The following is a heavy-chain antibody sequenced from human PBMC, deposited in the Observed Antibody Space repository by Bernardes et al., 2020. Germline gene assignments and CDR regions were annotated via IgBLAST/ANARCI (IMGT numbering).Heavy chain of an antibody. CDR1: GFTFSSYS. D-gene: IGHD1-26*01. CDR3: ARVRRGRARYYYYYMDV. J-gene: IGHJ6*03. V-gene: IGHV3-21*04. Sequence: GGSLRLSCAASGFTFSSYSMNWVRQAPGKGLEWVSSISSSSSYIYYADSVKGRFTISRDNSKNTLYLQMNSLRAEDTAVYYCARVRRGRARYYYYYMDVWGKGTTVTVSS. CDR2: ISSSSSYI.